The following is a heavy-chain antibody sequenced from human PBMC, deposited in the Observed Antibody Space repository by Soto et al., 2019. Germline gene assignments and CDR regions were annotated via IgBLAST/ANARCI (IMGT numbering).Heavy chain of an antibody. D-gene: IGHD2-15*01. Sequence: QLQLQESGPGLVKPSETLSLTCTVSGGTISTSSYYWGWIRQPPGKGLEWIGTIYYSGNTYFNPSLKSRVTISGEKSKNHFSLKESSVTAADTAVYYCASEVGQCSGGSCLTLCYFDYWGQGTLVTVSS. J-gene: IGHJ4*02. V-gene: IGHV4-39*02. CDR1: GGTISTSSYY. CDR3: ASEVGQCSGGSCLTLCYFDY. CDR2: IYYSGNT.